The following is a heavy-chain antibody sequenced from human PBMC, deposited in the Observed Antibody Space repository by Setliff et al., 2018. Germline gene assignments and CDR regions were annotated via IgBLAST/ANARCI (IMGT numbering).Heavy chain of an antibody. CDR2: ISAYNGHT. CDR3: ARGRASGGYFEVWYSDL. CDR1: GYLLTSYG. J-gene: IGHJ2*01. V-gene: IGHV1-18*01. D-gene: IGHD3-22*01. Sequence: SVKVSCKTSGYLLTSYGLTWVRQAPGQGLDWVGWISAYNGHTNYVQKLQDRVTITRNTSISTAYMELSSLRSEDTAVYYCARGRASGGYFEVWYSDLWGRGTLVTVSS.